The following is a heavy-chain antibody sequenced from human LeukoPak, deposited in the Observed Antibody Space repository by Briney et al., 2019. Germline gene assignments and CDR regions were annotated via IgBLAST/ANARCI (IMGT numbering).Heavy chain of an antibody. Sequence: ASVKVSCKASGCTFISYAISWVRQAPGQGLEWMGGIIPIFGTANYAQKFQGRVTITADESTSTAYMELSSLRSEDTAVYYCARGPHYYDSSGYYYFDYWGQGTLVTVSS. J-gene: IGHJ4*02. CDR2: IIPIFGTA. V-gene: IGHV1-69*13. CDR1: GCTFISYA. D-gene: IGHD3-22*01. CDR3: ARGPHYYDSSGYYYFDY.